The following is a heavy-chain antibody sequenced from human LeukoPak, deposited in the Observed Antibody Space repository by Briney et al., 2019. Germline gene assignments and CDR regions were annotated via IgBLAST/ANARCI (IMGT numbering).Heavy chain of an antibody. CDR1: GFTFSDYD. J-gene: IGHJ4*02. Sequence: PGGSLRLSCAASGFTFSDYDMLWVRQATGKGVEWVSAIGTAGDTYYTGSVKGRFTIYRENAKNSLYLQMNSLRAGDTAVYYCARVAKERVGGVYYFDYWGQGTLVTVSS. CDR3: ARVAKERVGGVYYFDY. CDR2: IGTAGDT. D-gene: IGHD1-1*01. V-gene: IGHV3-13*01.